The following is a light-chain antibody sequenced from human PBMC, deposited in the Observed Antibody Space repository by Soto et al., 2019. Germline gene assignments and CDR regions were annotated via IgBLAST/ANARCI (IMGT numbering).Light chain of an antibody. CDR1: SSDIGSYNY. CDR3: TSYAGSNNPVV. J-gene: IGLJ2*01. Sequence: QSALTQPPSASGSPRQSVTISCTGTSSDIGSYNYVSWYQQHPDKAPKLMIFEVNERPSGVPDRFSGSKSGNTASLTVSGLQAEDEADYYCTSYAGSNNPVVFGGGTKLTVL. CDR2: EVN. V-gene: IGLV2-8*01.